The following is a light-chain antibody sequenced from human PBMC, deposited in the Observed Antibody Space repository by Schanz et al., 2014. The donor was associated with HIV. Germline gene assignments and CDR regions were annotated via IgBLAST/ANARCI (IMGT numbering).Light chain of an antibody. Sequence: QSALTQPASVSGSPGQSITISCTGANSDVGRYNLLPWYQQHPGKAPKLMIFEVSKRPSGISDRFSGSKSGNTASLTISGLQAEDEADYYCCSYAGSSTLLFGGGTKLTVL. CDR3: CSYAGSSTLL. J-gene: IGLJ2*01. V-gene: IGLV2-23*02. CDR1: NSDVGRYNL. CDR2: EVS.